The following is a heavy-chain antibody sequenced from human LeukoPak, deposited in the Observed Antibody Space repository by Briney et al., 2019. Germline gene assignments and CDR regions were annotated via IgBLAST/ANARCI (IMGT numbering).Heavy chain of an antibody. CDR1: GFTFSRYW. Sequence: GGSLRLSCAASGFTFSRYWMHWVRQAPGKGLEWVAVIWYDGSNKYYADSVKGRFTISRDNSKNTLYLQMNSLRAEDTAVYYCARPTYSGSYYWFDYWGQGTLVTVSS. CDR3: ARPTYSGSYYWFDY. J-gene: IGHJ4*02. D-gene: IGHD1-26*01. V-gene: IGHV3-33*08. CDR2: IWYDGSNK.